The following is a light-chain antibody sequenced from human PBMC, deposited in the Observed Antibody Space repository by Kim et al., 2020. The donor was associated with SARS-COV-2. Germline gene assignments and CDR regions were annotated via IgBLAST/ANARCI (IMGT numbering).Light chain of an antibody. J-gene: IGLJ2*01. CDR3: QTWGTGMV. V-gene: IGLV4-69*02. CDR2: LNSDGSH. Sequence: QPVLTQSPSASASLGASVKLTCTLSSGHSNYAIAWHQQQPEKGPRYLMRLNSDGSHSKGDGIPDRFSGSSSGAERYLTISSLQSEDEADYYCQTWGTGMVFGGGTKVTVL. CDR1: SGHSNYA.